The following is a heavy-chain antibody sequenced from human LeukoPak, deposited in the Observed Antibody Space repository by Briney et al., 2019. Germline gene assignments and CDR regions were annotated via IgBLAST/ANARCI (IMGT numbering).Heavy chain of an antibody. V-gene: IGHV3-7*01. J-gene: IGHJ4*02. CDR1: GFSFSSYW. CDR3: AREGRTSFDC. D-gene: IGHD1-1*01. Sequence: GGSLRLSCVASGFSFSSYWMSWVRQAPGKGLEWVANIKQDGSEKYYVYSVKGRVTISRDNAKNSLYLQMNSLRAEDTAVYYCAREGRTSFDCWGQGTLATVSS. CDR2: IKQDGSEK.